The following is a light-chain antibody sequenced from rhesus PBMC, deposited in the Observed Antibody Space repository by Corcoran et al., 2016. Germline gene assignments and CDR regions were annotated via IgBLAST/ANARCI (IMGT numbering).Light chain of an antibody. CDR2: DAS. CDR3: QQRNTFPFT. J-gene: IGKJ3*01. CDR1: QGISSY. Sequence: DIQLTQSPSSLSASVGDRVTITCRASQGISSYLAWYQQKSGKAPKLLIFDASSLKSGVPSRFSGSGSGIECTLTISRLQPEDFATYSCQQRNTFPFTFGPGTKLDIK. V-gene: IGKV1-38*01.